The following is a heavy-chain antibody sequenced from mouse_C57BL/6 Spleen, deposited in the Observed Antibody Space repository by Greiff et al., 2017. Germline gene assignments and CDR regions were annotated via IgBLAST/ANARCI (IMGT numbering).Heavy chain of an antibody. J-gene: IGHJ1*03. CDR3: ARRGYYDYDWYFDV. CDR1: GYTFTSYG. V-gene: IGHV1-81*01. CDR2: IYPRSGNT. Sequence: LMESGAELARPGASVKLSCKASGYTFTSYGISWVKQRTGQGLEWIGEIYPRSGNTYYNEKFKGKATLTADKSSSTAYMELRSLTSEDSAVYFCARRGYYDYDWYFDVWGTGTTVTVSS. D-gene: IGHD2-4*01.